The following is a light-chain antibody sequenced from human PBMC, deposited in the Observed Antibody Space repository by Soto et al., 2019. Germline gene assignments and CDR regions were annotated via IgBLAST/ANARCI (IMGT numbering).Light chain of an antibody. V-gene: IGKV1-6*02. J-gene: IGKJ1*01. Sequence: AIQMTQSPSSLSASVGDRVTITCRASQGIGTELGWYQLKPGKAPKLLVYGASTLQSGVLPRFSGSGSGTDFTLTISSLQPDDFAPYYCLQDFSYPRTFGQGTKVDIK. CDR1: QGIGTE. CDR2: GAS. CDR3: LQDFSYPRT.